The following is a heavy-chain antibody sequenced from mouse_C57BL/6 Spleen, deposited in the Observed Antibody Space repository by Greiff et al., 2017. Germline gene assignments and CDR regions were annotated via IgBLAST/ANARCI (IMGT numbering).Heavy chain of an antibody. Sequence: VQLQQSDAELVKPGASVKISCKASGYTFTDYSIHWMKQRPEQGLEWIGYIYPRDGSTKYNEKFKGKATLTADKSSSTAYMQLNSLTSEDSAVYFCAGKDLCWYFDVWGTGTTVTVSS. CDR3: AGKDLCWYFDV. V-gene: IGHV1-78*01. CDR2: IYPRDGST. CDR1: GYTFTDYS. J-gene: IGHJ1*03. D-gene: IGHD6-1*01.